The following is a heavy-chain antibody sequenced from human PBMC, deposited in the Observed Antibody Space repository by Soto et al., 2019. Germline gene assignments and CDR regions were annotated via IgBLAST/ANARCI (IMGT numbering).Heavy chain of an antibody. D-gene: IGHD3-22*01. V-gene: IGHV2-5*01. J-gene: IGHJ4*02. CDR2: IYWNDDK. Sequence: QITLKESGPTLLKPTQTLTLTCSFSGFSLSSTGVGVGWIRQPPGKALEWVALIYWNDDKRYSPSLRSRLTIPKDTSNTHFFLTVTTTDPVDTATYYCAHRPDDSGYFDYWGQGTLVTVSS. CDR3: AHRPDDSGYFDY. CDR1: GFSLSSTGVG.